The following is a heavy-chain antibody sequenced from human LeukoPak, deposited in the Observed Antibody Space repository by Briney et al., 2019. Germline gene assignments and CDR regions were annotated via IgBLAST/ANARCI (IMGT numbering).Heavy chain of an antibody. CDR2: ISSSGSTI. J-gene: IGHJ3*02. CDR3: ATDFLYYYDSSGFQRAHDAFDI. D-gene: IGHD3-22*01. CDR1: GFTFSDYY. Sequence: GGSLRLSCAASGFTFSDYYMSWVRQAPGKGLEWVSYISSSGSTIYYADSVKGRFTISRDNAKNSLYLQMNSLRAEDTAVYYCATDFLYYYDSSGFQRAHDAFDIWGQGTMVTVSS. V-gene: IGHV3-11*01.